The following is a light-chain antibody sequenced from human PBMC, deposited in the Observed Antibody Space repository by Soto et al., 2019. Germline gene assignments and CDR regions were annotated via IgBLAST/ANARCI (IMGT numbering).Light chain of an antibody. J-gene: IGLJ2*01. Sequence: QSVLTQPASVSGSPGQSITISCTGTSSDVGSYDLVSWYQQRPGTAPKLIIYEVTKRPSGVSNRFSGSKSGNTASLTISGLQAEDDSDYYCCSYANSNTLLFGGGTKLTVL. CDR1: SSDVGSYDL. V-gene: IGLV2-23*02. CDR2: EVT. CDR3: CSYANSNTLL.